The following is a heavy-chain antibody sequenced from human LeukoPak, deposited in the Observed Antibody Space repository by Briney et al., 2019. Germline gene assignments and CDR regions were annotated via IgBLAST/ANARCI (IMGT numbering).Heavy chain of an antibody. V-gene: IGHV3-30*02. CDR2: MRYDGSDK. D-gene: IGHD2-2*01. CDR3: AKDGRVYCSSTSCSQRYFDY. J-gene: IGHJ4*02. CDR1: GFTFSNYG. Sequence: GGSLRLSCAASGFTFSNYGMHWVRQAPGKGLEWVAFMRYDGSDKYYADSVKGRFTISRDNSKNTLYLQMNSLRAEDTAVYYCAKDGRVYCSSTSCSQRYFDYWGQGTLVTVSS.